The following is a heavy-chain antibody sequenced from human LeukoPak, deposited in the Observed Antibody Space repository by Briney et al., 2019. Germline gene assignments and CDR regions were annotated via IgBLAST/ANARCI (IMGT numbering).Heavy chain of an antibody. V-gene: IGHV4-4*07. CDR2: IYTSGST. CDR1: GGSISSYY. Sequence: PSETLSLPCTVSGGSISSYYWSWIRQPAGKGLEWIGRIYTSGSTNYNPSLKSRVTMSVDTSKSQSSLKLSSVTAADTAVYYCAREVATAMVPVYYFDYWGQGTLVTV. CDR3: AREVATAMVPVYYFDY. J-gene: IGHJ4*02. D-gene: IGHD5-18*01.